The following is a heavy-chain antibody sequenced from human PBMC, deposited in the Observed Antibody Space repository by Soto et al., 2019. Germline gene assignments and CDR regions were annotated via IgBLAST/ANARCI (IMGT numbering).Heavy chain of an antibody. Sequence: PGGSLRLSCAASGFTFSSYGMSWVRQAPGKGLEWVSSISISGGGTYYPDSVKGRFTISRDNSRNTLFLQMNSLRVEYTAVYYCATRGDSRFYDYWGQGTLVTVSS. J-gene: IGHJ4*02. V-gene: IGHV3-23*01. D-gene: IGHD3-16*01. CDR3: ATRGDSRFYDY. CDR1: GFTFSSYG. CDR2: ISISGGGT.